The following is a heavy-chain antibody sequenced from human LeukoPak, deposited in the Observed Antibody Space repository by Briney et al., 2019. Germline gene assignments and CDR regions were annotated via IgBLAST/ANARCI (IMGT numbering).Heavy chain of an antibody. CDR3: ARRRTMFGYFAGEFDY. V-gene: IGHV4-39*01. Sequence: ASETLSLTCTVSGGSISSSSYYWGWIRQPPGKGLEWIGSIYYSGSTYYNPSLKSRVTISVDTSKNQFSLKLSSVTAADTAVYYCARRRTMFGYFAGEFDYWGQGTLVTVSS. CDR1: GGSISSSSYY. J-gene: IGHJ4*02. D-gene: IGHD3-10*02. CDR2: IYYSGST.